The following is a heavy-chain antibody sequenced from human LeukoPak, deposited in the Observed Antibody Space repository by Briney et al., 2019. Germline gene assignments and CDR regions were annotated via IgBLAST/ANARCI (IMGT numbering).Heavy chain of an antibody. Sequence: GGSQRLSCAASGFTFSSYWMSWVRQAPGKGLEWVANIKQDGNDKYYVDSVKGRFTISRDNAKNSLYLQMNSLRAEDTAVYYCARVRWLQLKDYFDYWGQGTLVTVSS. D-gene: IGHD5-24*01. CDR3: ARVRWLQLKDYFDY. CDR2: IKQDGNDK. V-gene: IGHV3-7*01. J-gene: IGHJ4*02. CDR1: GFTFSSYW.